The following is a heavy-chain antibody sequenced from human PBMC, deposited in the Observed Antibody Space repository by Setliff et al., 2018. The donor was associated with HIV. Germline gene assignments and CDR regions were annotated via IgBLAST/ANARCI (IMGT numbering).Heavy chain of an antibody. D-gene: IGHD1-26*01. J-gene: IGHJ4*02. Sequence: SETLSLSCAVYRGSFSGYYWSWIRQPPGKGLEWIGEINHSGSTNYNPSLKSRVTISLDASRNQFSLELIAVTAADTAVYYCAGGPGTTSIDYWAQGTLVTVSS. CDR3: AGGPGTTSIDY. V-gene: IGHV4-34*01. CDR2: INHSGST. CDR1: RGSFSGYY.